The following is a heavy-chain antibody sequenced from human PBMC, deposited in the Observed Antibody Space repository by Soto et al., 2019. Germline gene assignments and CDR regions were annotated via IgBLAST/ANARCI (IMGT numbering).Heavy chain of an antibody. V-gene: IGHV4-59*01. Sequence: SETLSLTCTVSGGSISSYYWSWIRQPPGKGLEWIGYIYYSGSTNYNPSLKSRVTISVDTSKNQFSLKLSSVTAADTAVYYCARANLYDSSEYYFDYWGQGTLVTVSS. J-gene: IGHJ4*02. CDR2: IYYSGST. CDR3: ARANLYDSSEYYFDY. D-gene: IGHD3-22*01. CDR1: GGSISSYY.